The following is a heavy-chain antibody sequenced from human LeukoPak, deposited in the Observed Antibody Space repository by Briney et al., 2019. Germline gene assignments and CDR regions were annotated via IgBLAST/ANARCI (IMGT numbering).Heavy chain of an antibody. CDR2: ISSTGTYI. Sequence: GGSLRLSCATSGFTFSSSTFGSYAMNWVRQAPGKGLEWVSSISSTGTYIYYTDSVKGRFTISRDIANSLLYLQMNSLRADDTAVYYCARDLDYSTGFDYWGQGTLVTVSS. J-gene: IGHJ4*02. D-gene: IGHD4-11*01. V-gene: IGHV3-21*01. CDR3: ARDLDYSTGFDY. CDR1: GFTFSSSTFGSYA.